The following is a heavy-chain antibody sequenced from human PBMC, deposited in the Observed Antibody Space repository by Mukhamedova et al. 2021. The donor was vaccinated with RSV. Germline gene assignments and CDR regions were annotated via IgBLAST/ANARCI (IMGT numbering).Heavy chain of an antibody. CDR3: AKDATSSPEYYYMDV. CDR2: INWNSGSI. Sequence: GLEWVSSINWNSGSIAYADSVKGRFTISRDNAKNSLYLQMNMMRAEDMGVDYCAKDATSSPEYYYMDVWGKGTTVTVSS. J-gene: IGHJ6*03. V-gene: IGHV3-9*03.